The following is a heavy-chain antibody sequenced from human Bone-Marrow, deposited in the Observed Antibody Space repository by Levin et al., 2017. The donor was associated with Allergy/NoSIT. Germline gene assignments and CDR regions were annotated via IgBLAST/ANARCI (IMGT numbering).Heavy chain of an antibody. CDR1: GFTFRSYA. CDR3: AKVRSELGDAFDV. D-gene: IGHD3-16*01. J-gene: IGHJ3*01. Sequence: PGGSLRLSCAASGFTFRSYAMGWVRQTPGKGLHWVSVISRSGGSTFYSDSVKGRFTISRDNSKNTVSLQMSSLRVEDTAVYYCAKVRSELGDAFDVWGQGTMVTVSS. CDR2: ISRSGGST. V-gene: IGHV3-23*01.